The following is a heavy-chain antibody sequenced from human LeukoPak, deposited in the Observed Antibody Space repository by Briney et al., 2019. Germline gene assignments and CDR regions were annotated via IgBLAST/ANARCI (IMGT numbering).Heavy chain of an antibody. Sequence: SVKVSCKASGGTFSSYAISWVRQAPGQGLEWMGGIIPIFGTANYAQKFQGRVTITADESTSTAYMELSSLRSEDTAVYYCARDTPPGIFGGTWGQGALVTVSS. CDR2: IIPIFGTA. CDR1: GGTFSSYA. J-gene: IGHJ5*02. D-gene: IGHD3-3*01. V-gene: IGHV1-69*01. CDR3: ARDTPPGIFGGT.